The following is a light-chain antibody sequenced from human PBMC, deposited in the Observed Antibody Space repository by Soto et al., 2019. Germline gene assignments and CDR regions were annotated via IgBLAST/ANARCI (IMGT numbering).Light chain of an antibody. CDR1: SSNIGSNT. Sequence: QSVLTQPPSASGTPGQRVTISCSGSSSNIGSNTVNWYQQLPGTAPKLLIYSNNQRPSGVPDRFSGSKSGTSASLGISGLQSEDEADCYCAAWDDSLNARVFGTGTKVTVL. CDR3: AAWDDSLNARV. CDR2: SNN. J-gene: IGLJ1*01. V-gene: IGLV1-44*01.